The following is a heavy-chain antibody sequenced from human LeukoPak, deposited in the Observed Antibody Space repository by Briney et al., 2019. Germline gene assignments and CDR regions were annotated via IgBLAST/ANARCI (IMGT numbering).Heavy chain of an antibody. Sequence: GGSLRLSCAASGFTFSSYSMNWVRQAPGKGLEWVSSISSSSSYIYYADSVKGRFTISRDNAKNSLYLQMNSLRAEDTALYYCAREGVTRFFDYWGQGILVTVSS. J-gene: IGHJ4*02. V-gene: IGHV3-21*04. CDR1: GFTFSSYS. CDR3: AREGVTRFFDY. CDR2: ISSSSSYI. D-gene: IGHD3-10*01.